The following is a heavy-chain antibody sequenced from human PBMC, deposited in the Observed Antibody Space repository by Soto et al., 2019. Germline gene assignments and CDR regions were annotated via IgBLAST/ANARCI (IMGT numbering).Heavy chain of an antibody. CDR3: ARDKITGLFDY. Sequence: SETLSVTCAVYGGSFSGYSWTWIRQPPGTGLEWIGEINHSGSTNYNPSLKSRVTISVDTSKNQFSLKLTSVTAADTAVYYCARDKITGLFDYWGQGTLVTVSS. CDR2: INHSGST. J-gene: IGHJ4*02. D-gene: IGHD2-8*02. CDR1: GGSFSGYS. V-gene: IGHV4-34*01.